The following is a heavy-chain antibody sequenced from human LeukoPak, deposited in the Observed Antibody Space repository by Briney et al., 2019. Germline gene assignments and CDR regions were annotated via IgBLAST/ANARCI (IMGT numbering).Heavy chain of an antibody. CDR3: ATFEGALLPLDY. CDR2: FDPEDGET. D-gene: IGHD3-16*01. Sequence: ASVKVSCKVSGYTLTELSMHWVRQAPGKGLEWMGGFDPEDGETIYAQKFQGRVTMTEDTSTDTAYMELSSLRSEDTAVYYCATFEGALLPLDYWGQGTLVTVSS. CDR1: GYTLTELS. V-gene: IGHV1-24*01. J-gene: IGHJ4*02.